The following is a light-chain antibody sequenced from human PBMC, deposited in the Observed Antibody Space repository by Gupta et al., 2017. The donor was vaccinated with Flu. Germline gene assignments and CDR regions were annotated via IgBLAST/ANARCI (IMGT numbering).Light chain of an antibody. Sequence: SVLTQPPSVSGAPGQRVLLSCPGCRPNIGAGYDVHWYQQFPGTAPKLLIYVNTNRPSGVPDRFSGGKSGASASLAITGLHVEDEADYYCQSYDTTLSAVVFGGGTKLTVL. CDR3: QSYDTTLSAVV. CDR1: RPNIGAGYD. CDR2: VNT. V-gene: IGLV1-40*01. J-gene: IGLJ2*01.